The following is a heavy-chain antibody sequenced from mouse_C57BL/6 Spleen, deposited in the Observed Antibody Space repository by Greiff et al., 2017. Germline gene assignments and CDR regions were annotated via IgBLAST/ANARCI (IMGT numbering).Heavy chain of an antibody. V-gene: IGHV5-16*01. J-gene: IGHJ4*01. CDR2: INYDGSST. CDR3: ARDVGYWDAMDY. D-gene: IGHD2-3*01. Sequence: EVHLVESEGGLVQPGSSMKLSCTASGFTFSDYYMAWVRQVPEKGLEWVANINYDGSSTYYLDSLKSRFIISRDNAKNILYLQMSSLKSEDTATYYCARDVGYWDAMDYWGQGTSVTVSS. CDR1: GFTFSDYY.